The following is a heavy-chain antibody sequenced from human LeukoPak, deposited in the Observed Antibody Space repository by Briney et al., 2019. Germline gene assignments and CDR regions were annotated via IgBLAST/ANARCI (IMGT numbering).Heavy chain of an antibody. CDR3: AKSHGSGSYYRPDDFDF. J-gene: IGHJ4*02. D-gene: IGHD3-10*01. V-gene: IGHV3-23*01. Sequence: GGSLRLSCAASGFSFSSYAMSWVRQAPGKGLEWVSVISDSGGSTYHADSVKGRFTISRDNSKNTLYLQMNSLRAEDTAVYYCAKSHGSGSYYRPDDFDFWGQGTLVTVSS. CDR2: ISDSGGST. CDR1: GFSFSSYA.